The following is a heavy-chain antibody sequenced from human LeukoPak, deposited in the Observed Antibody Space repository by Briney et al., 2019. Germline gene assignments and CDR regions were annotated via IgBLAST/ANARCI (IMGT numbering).Heavy chain of an antibody. CDR3: ASVSWELLHPDDY. Sequence: GGSLRLSCPASGFTFSSYSMNWVRQAPGKGLEWVSSISSSSSSYIYYADSVKGRFTISRDNAKNSLYLQMNSLRAEDTAVYYCASVSWELLHPDDYWGQGTLVTVSS. D-gene: IGHD1-26*01. CDR2: ISSSSSSYI. V-gene: IGHV3-21*01. J-gene: IGHJ4*02. CDR1: GFTFSSYS.